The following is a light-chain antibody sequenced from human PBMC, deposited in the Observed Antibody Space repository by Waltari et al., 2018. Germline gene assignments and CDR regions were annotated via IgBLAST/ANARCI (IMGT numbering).Light chain of an antibody. CDR3: QKYGRLPAT. Sequence: EIVLTQSPGTLSLSPGERATLSCRASQSVSRTLAWYQQKPGQAPRLLIYEASTMATGIADRFSGSGSGTDFSLTISRLEPEDFAVYYCQKYGRLPATFGQGTKVEIK. V-gene: IGKV3-20*01. CDR1: QSVSRT. J-gene: IGKJ1*01. CDR2: EAS.